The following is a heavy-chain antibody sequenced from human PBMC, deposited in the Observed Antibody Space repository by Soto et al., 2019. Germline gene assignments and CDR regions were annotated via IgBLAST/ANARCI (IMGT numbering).Heavy chain of an antibody. Sequence: ASVKVSCKASGGTFSSYAISWLRQAPGQGLEWMGGIIPIFGTANYAQKFQGRVTITADESTSTAYMELSSLRSEDTAVYYCARSINNFYYYYGMDVWGQGTTVTVSS. V-gene: IGHV1-69*13. CDR1: GGTFSSYA. CDR2: IIPIFGTA. CDR3: ARSINNFYYYYGMDV. J-gene: IGHJ6*02. D-gene: IGHD5-12*01.